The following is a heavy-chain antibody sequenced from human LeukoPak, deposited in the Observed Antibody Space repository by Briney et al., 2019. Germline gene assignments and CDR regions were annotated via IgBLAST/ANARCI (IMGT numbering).Heavy chain of an antibody. D-gene: IGHD7-27*01. J-gene: IGHJ4*02. Sequence: GASVKVSCKASGYTFTNNYIHWVRQAPGQGLEWMGIVNPIGDSTICAQKFQGRVAVTRDSSISTAYMELSGLTSDDTAVFYCARGTGAPNYFDYWGQGTLVTVSS. CDR2: VNPIGDST. CDR1: GYTFTNNY. CDR3: ARGTGAPNYFDY. V-gene: IGHV1-2*02.